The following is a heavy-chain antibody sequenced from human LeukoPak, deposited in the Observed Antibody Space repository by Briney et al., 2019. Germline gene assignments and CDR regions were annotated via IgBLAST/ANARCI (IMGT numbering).Heavy chain of an antibody. CDR2: IFYSGSA. CDR3: ATGTDSRKVGY. V-gene: IGHV4-39*07. Sequence: SETLSLTCTVSGGSITSDSYYWGWIRQPPGKGLKWIGSIFYSGSAYYNPSLKGRVTISADTSESQFSLQLSSVTAADTAVYYCATGTDSRKVGYWGQGTLVTVSS. D-gene: IGHD1-26*01. CDR1: GGSITSDSYY. J-gene: IGHJ4*02.